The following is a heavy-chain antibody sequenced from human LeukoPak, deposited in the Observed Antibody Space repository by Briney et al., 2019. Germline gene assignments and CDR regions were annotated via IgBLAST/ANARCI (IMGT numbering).Heavy chain of an antibody. CDR1: GGSISSYY. Sequence: PSETLSLTCTVSGGSISSYYWSWIRQPPGKGLEWIGYICYSGSTNYNPSLKSRVTISVDTSKNQFSLKLSSVTAADTAVYYCASMITFGGVIATWGQGTLVTVSS. CDR3: ASMITFGGVIAT. J-gene: IGHJ5*02. CDR2: ICYSGST. V-gene: IGHV4-59*01. D-gene: IGHD3-16*02.